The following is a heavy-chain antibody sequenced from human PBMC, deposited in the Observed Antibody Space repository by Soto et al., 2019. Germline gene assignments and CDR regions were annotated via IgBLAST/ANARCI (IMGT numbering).Heavy chain of an antibody. CDR3: AMVDVDVTPSPQDV. V-gene: IGHV1-18*01. J-gene: IGHJ6*02. CDR1: GYTFTRYG. D-gene: IGHD2-2*01. CDR2: INTYNGNT. Sequence: QVQLVQSGAEVKNPGASVKVSCKASGYTFTRYGIGWARQAPGQGLEWVGWINTYNGNTNYAQNVQGRVTLTTDTTTSTAYMGLRSLRSNDAAIYYCAMVDVDVTPSPQDVWGQGTTVSVSS.